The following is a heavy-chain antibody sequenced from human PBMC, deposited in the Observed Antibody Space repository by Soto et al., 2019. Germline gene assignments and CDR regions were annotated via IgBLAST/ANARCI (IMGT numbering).Heavy chain of an antibody. CDR3: VSQRPTLITQAYFEY. Sequence: XETLSLTCTFSVVSVTNSSYYCGWIRQSPGKGLEWIGSVYYRGRSYSKSSVKSRVTISVDTSKNQFSLNLNSVTASDTAVYFCVSQRPTLITQAYFEYWGPGALDIVSS. CDR1: VVSVTNSSYY. J-gene: IGHJ4*02. CDR2: VYYRGRS. V-gene: IGHV4-39*01. D-gene: IGHD1-20*01.